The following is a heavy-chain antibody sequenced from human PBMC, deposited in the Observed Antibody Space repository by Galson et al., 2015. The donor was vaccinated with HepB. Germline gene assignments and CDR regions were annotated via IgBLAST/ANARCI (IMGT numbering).Heavy chain of an antibody. V-gene: IGHV3-23*01. Sequence: SLRLSCATSGFTFSHSAMTWVHQAPGKGLECVSAISPTGINTYYADSVKGRFTISRDNANNTMFLQMNSLRAEDTALYYCTKKDTSSADAAFSDYWGQGTLVTVSS. CDR2: ISPTGINT. CDR3: TKKDTSSADAAFSDY. D-gene: IGHD2-2*01. J-gene: IGHJ4*02. CDR1: GFTFSHSA.